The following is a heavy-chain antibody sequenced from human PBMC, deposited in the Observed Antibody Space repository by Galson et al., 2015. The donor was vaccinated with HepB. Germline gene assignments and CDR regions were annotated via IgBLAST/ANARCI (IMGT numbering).Heavy chain of an antibody. CDR3: ARRTSDYYDSSGYYYADALDI. J-gene: IGHJ3*02. CDR1: GFTFNDYW. CDR2: IKQDGSDK. V-gene: IGHV3-7*01. D-gene: IGHD3-22*01. Sequence: SLRLSCAASGFTFNDYWMSWVRQSPGKGLEWVANIKQDGSDKAYVDSVKGRFTISRDNAKNSVYLQMSSLRAEDTAVYYCARRTSDYYDSSGYYYADALDIWGQGTTVTVSS.